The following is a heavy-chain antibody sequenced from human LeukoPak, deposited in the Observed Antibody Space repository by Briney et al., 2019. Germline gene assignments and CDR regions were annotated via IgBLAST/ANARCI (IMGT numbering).Heavy chain of an antibody. CDR2: MNPNSGNT. CDR1: GYTFTSYD. CDR3: ARGDWKSYYFDY. V-gene: IGHV1-8*01. J-gene: IGHJ4*02. D-gene: IGHD1-1*01. Sequence: ASVKVSCKASGYTFTSYDINWVRQATGQGLEWMGWMNPNSGNTGYAHKFQGRVTMTRNTSISTAYMEMSSLRSEDTAVYYCARGDWKSYYFDYWGQGTLVTVSS.